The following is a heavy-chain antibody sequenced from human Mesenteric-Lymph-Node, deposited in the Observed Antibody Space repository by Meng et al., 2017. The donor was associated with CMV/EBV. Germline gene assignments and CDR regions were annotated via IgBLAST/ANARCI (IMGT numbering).Heavy chain of an antibody. J-gene: IGHJ4*02. Sequence: SETLSLTCTVSGGSISSYYWSWIRQPPGKGLEWIGYIYYSGSTNYNPSLKSRVTISVDTSKNQFSLKLSSVTAADTAVYYCASLGGGYCSGGTCHFDYWGQGTLVTVSS. V-gene: IGHV4-59*01. CDR3: ASLGGGYCSGGTCHFDY. CDR2: IYYSGST. CDR1: GGSISSYY. D-gene: IGHD2-15*01.